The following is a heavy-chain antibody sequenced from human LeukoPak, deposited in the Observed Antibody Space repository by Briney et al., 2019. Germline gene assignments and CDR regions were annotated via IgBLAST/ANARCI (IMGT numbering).Heavy chain of an antibody. V-gene: IGHV3-64*04. D-gene: IGHD6-13*01. CDR1: GFTFNRFY. J-gene: IGHJ4*02. CDR3: AKRGFIAGNPTDFDY. CDR2: ISSNGATT. Sequence: GGSLRLSCSASGFTFNRFYLHWVRQAPGKGLEFVSHISSNGATTYYADSVKGRFTISRDNSKNTLHLQMNGLRAEDTAVYYCAKRGFIAGNPTDFDYWGQGTLVTVSS.